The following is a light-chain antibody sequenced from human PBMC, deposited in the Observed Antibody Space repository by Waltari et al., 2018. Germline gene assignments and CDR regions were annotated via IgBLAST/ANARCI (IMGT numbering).Light chain of an antibody. Sequence: QSVLTQPPSVSGAPGQSVTISCTGSSSNIGAGSDVHWYQPIPGSAPKVLIYRDDNRPSGVPGRFSGSKSGTSASLSVTGLHVEDEADYFCQSYDRDLNAVLFGGGTKLTVL. J-gene: IGLJ2*01. V-gene: IGLV1-40*01. CDR2: RDD. CDR1: SSNIGAGSD. CDR3: QSYDRDLNAVL.